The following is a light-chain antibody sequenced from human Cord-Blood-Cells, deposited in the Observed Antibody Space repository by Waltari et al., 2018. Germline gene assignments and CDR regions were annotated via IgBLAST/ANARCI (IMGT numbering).Light chain of an antibody. J-gene: IGKJ1*01. Sequence: EILLTQYPGTLSLSPGESATLSCRASQSVSSSYLAWYQQKPGQAPRLLIYGASSRATGIPDRFSGSGSGTDFTLTISRLEPEDFAVYYCQQYGSSPRTFGQGTKVEIK. CDR3: QQYGSSPRT. CDR2: GAS. V-gene: IGKV3-20*01. CDR1: QSVSSSY.